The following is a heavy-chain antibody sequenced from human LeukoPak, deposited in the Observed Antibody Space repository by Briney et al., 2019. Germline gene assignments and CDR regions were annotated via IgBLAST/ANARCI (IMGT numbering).Heavy chain of an antibody. V-gene: IGHV3-15*01. CDR3: TTFNRPSYSSSWYSTSVWFDP. CDR1: GFTFSNAW. Sequence: GGSLRLSCAASGFTFSNAWMSWVRQAPGKGLEWVGRIKSKTDGGTTDYAAPVKGRFTISRGDSKNTLYLQMNSLKTEDTAVYYCTTFNRPSYSSSWYSTSVWFDPWGQGTLVTVSS. J-gene: IGHJ5*02. CDR2: IKSKTDGGTT. D-gene: IGHD6-13*01.